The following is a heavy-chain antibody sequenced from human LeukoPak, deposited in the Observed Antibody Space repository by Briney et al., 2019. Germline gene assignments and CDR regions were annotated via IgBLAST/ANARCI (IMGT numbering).Heavy chain of an antibody. J-gene: IGHJ3*01. V-gene: IGHV3-11*01. Sequence: GGSLRLSCDASGFTFSDYYMTWIRQAPGKGLEWISYITSSGTSTYYPVSVRGRFTISSDNARNSVYLQMKYLRADDTAVYYCSRDVGATTSATFNLWGQGTMVTVSS. CDR1: GFTFSDYY. CDR3: SRDVGATTSATFNL. CDR2: ITSSGTST. D-gene: IGHD1-26*01.